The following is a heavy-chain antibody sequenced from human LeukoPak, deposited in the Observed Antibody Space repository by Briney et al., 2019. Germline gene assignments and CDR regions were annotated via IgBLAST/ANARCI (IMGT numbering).Heavy chain of an antibody. CDR1: GFTFSGYS. V-gene: IGHV3-48*02. J-gene: IGHJ4*02. CDR3: ARLKEGIDY. CDR2: TSGSGDTI. Sequence: GGSLRLSCAASGFTFSGYSMNWVRQAPGKGLEWVSSTSGSGDTIYYADSAKGRFTISRDNAKNSLYLQMNTLRDEDTAVYYCARLKEGIDYWGQGTLVTVSS. D-gene: IGHD3-10*01.